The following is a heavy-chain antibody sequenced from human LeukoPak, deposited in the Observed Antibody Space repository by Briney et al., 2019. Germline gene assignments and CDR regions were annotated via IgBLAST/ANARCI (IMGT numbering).Heavy chain of an antibody. CDR1: GYTFTGYY. CDR2: MNPNSGNT. Sequence: ASVKVSCKASGYTFTGYYMHWVRQAPGQGLEWMGWMNPNSGNTGYAQKFQGRVTMTRNTSISTAYMELSSLRSEDTAVYYCARATNKPHKQWLAPHDAFDIWGQGTMVTVSS. CDR3: ARATNKPHKQWLAPHDAFDI. J-gene: IGHJ3*02. D-gene: IGHD6-19*01. V-gene: IGHV1-8*02.